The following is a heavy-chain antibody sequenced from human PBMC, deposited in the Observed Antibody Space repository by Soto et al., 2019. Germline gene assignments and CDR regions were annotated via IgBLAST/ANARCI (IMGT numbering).Heavy chain of an antibody. CDR3: ATYSIGEGGRGY. D-gene: IGHD3-22*01. J-gene: IGHJ4*02. Sequence: QVHLQESGPGLVKPSETLSLTCTVSGGSVSSHHLSWLRQPPGKELEWMGYIYYSGSASYNPSLNSRVTMSVDTSNNQFPLRLTSVTAADTAVYYCATYSIGEGGRGYWGQGTLVTVSS. V-gene: IGHV4-59*08. CDR1: GGSVSSHH. CDR2: IYYSGSA.